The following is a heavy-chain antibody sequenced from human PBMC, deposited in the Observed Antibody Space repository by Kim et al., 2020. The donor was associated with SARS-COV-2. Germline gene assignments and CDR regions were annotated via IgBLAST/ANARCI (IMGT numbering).Heavy chain of an antibody. J-gene: IGHJ6*02. CDR3: AKDRNWGGMDV. Sequence: GGSLRLSCAASGFTFSSYAMHWVRQAPGKGLEWVAVIWYDGSNKYYADSVKGRFTISRDNSKNTLYLQMNSLRAEDTAVYYCAKDRNWGGMDVWGQGTTVTVSS. CDR1: GFTFSSYA. D-gene: IGHD7-27*01. CDR2: IWYDGSNK. V-gene: IGHV3-33*06.